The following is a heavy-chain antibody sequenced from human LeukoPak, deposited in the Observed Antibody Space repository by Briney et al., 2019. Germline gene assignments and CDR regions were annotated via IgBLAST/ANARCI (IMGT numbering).Heavy chain of an antibody. J-gene: IGHJ4*02. CDR1: GGSLSTSGYY. CDR2: IYYSGNT. Sequence: PSETLSLTCTVSGGSLSTSGYYWGWIRQPPGKGLEWIGTIYYSGNTNYNPSLKSRVSLSVDTSKRQFSLELTSVTAADTALYYCARTLYYYGSGGRLHYFDYWGQGTLVTVTS. V-gene: IGHV4-39*01. CDR3: ARTLYYYGSGGRLHYFDY. D-gene: IGHD3-22*01.